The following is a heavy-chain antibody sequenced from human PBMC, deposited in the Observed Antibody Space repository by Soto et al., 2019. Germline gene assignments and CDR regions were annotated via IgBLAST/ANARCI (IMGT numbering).Heavy chain of an antibody. D-gene: IGHD2-2*03. CDR1: GFTFSSYS. CDR3: ARAGLDIVVVPAAIRYYYYGMDV. Sequence: GGSLRLSCAASGFTFSSYSMNWVRQAPGKGLEWVSSISSSSSYIYYADSVKGRFTISRDNAKNSLYLQMNSLRAEDTAVYYCARAGLDIVVVPAAIRYYYYGMDVWGQGTTVTVSS. J-gene: IGHJ6*02. V-gene: IGHV3-21*01. CDR2: ISSSSSYI.